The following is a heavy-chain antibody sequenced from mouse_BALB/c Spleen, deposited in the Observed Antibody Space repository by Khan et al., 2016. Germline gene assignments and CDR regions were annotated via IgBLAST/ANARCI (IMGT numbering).Heavy chain of an antibody. D-gene: IGHD1-3*01. V-gene: IGHV8-12*01. CDR1: GFSLSTSGMG. CDR3: AADNSFAY. CDR2: IYWDDDK. J-gene: IGHJ3*01. Sequence: QVQLKESGPGILQPSQTLSLTCSFSGFSLSTSGMGVSWIRQPSGKGLEWLAHIYWDDDKRYNSSLKSRLTISKDPSSNQVLLKITSVDTADTSSSYCAADNSFAYWGQGTLVTVSA.